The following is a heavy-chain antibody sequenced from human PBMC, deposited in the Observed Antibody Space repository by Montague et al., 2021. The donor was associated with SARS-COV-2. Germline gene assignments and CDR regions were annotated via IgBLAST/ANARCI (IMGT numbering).Heavy chain of an antibody. Sequence: SETLSLTCAVSGGSITSSNWWSWVRQPPGKGLEWIGEIYHSGSTNYNPSLKSRVTISVDKSKNQFSLKLSSVTAADTAVYYCARMRASYDFLLTYGMDVWGQGTPVTVSS. D-gene: IGHD3-3*01. CDR1: GGSITSSNW. CDR2: IYHSGST. V-gene: IGHV4-4*02. CDR3: ARMRASYDFLLTYGMDV. J-gene: IGHJ6*02.